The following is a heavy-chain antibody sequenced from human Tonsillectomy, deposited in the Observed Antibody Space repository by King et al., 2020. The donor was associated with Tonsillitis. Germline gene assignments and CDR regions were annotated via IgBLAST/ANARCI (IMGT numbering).Heavy chain of an antibody. J-gene: IGHJ6*02. Sequence: VQLVESGGGLVQPGRSLRLSCAASGFTFDDYAMHWVRQAPGKGLEWVSGISWNSGSIGYADSVKGRFTISRDNAKNSLYLQMNSLRAEDTALYYCAKDTYSSSRNYYGMDVWGQGTTVTVSS. CDR2: ISWNSGSI. CDR1: GFTFDDYA. V-gene: IGHV3-9*01. CDR3: AKDTYSSSRNYYGMDV. D-gene: IGHD6-13*01.